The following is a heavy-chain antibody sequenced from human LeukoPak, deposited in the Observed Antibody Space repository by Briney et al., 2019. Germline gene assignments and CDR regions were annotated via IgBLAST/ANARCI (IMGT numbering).Heavy chain of an antibody. V-gene: IGHV2-5*02. CDR2: IYWDDDK. J-gene: IGHJ4*02. CDR3: ALAHSKIAVAGNQFDY. CDR1: GFSLSTSGVG. Sequence: SGPTLVKPTQTLTLTCTFSGFSLSTSGVGVGWIRQPPGKALEWLEVIYWDDDKRYSPSLKSRLTITKDTSKNQVVLTMTNMDPVDTATYHCALAHSKIAVAGNQFDYWGQGTLVTVSS. D-gene: IGHD6-19*01.